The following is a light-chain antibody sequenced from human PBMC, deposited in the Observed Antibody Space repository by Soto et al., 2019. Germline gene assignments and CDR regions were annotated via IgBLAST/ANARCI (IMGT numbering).Light chain of an antibody. CDR1: QSIRYW. CDR3: QQSYNTPRT. V-gene: IGKV1-39*01. Sequence: DIHITQSPSTLSSSXGDRATNTFRASQSIRYWLAXQQQXXGXAPKXXXDAXSSLQRGVPSRFSGSVSGTAFTLTISSLQPEDFATYYCQQSYNTPRTFGQGTKVDI. CDR2: AXS. J-gene: IGKJ1*01.